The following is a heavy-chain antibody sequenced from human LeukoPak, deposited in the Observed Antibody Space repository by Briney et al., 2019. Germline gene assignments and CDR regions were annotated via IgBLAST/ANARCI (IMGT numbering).Heavy chain of an antibody. CDR2: ISYDGSNK. J-gene: IGHJ4*02. D-gene: IGHD6-19*01. Sequence: GGSLRLSCAASGFTFSSYGMHWVRQAPGKGLEWVAVISYDGSNKYYADFVKGRFTISRDNSKNTLYLQMNSLRAEDTAVYYCAIDGLAVAGTPILDYWGQGTLVTVSS. CDR1: GFTFSSYG. CDR3: AIDGLAVAGTPILDY. V-gene: IGHV3-30*03.